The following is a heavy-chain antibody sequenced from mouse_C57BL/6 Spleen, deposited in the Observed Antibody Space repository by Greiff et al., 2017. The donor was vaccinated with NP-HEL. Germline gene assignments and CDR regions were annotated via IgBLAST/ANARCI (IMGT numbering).Heavy chain of an antibody. V-gene: IGHV3-6*01. D-gene: IGHD3-3*01. CDR3: AREEGHWYFDV. Sequence: EVQRVESGPGLVKPSQSLSLPCSVTGYSITSGYYWNWIRQFPGNKLEWMGYISYDGSNNYNPSLKNRISITRDTSKNQFFLKLNSVTTEDTATYYCAREEGHWYFDVWGTGTTVTVSS. J-gene: IGHJ1*03. CDR1: GYSITSGYY. CDR2: ISYDGSN.